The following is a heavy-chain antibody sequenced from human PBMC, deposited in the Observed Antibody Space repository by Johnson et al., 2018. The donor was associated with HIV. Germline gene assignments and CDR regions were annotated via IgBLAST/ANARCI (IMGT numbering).Heavy chain of an antibody. CDR1: GFTFSSYA. Sequence: QVQLVESGGGVVQPGRSLRLSCAASGFTFSSYAMHWVRQAPGKGLEWVAVISYDGSNKYYAASVKGGFTISKDNYKNTLYLKMNSLRAEDTAVYYCAKDQWSSSWTNDAFDIWGQGTMVTVSS. J-gene: IGHJ3*02. V-gene: IGHV3-30-3*01. CDR3: AKDQWSSSWTNDAFDI. D-gene: IGHD6-13*01. CDR2: ISYDGSNK.